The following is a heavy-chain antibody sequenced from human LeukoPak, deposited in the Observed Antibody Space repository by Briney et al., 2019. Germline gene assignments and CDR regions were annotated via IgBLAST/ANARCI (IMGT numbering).Heavy chain of an antibody. J-gene: IGHJ2*01. CDR3: ARRYCSGGSCSRSGYFDL. D-gene: IGHD2-15*01. Sequence: KASETLSLTCAVYGGSFSGYYWSWIRQPPGKGLEWIGEINHSGSTNYNPSLKSRVTISVDTSKNQFSLKLSSVTAADTAVYYCARRYCSGGSCSRSGYFDLWGRGTLVTVSS. CDR2: INHSGST. V-gene: IGHV4-34*01. CDR1: GGSFSGYY.